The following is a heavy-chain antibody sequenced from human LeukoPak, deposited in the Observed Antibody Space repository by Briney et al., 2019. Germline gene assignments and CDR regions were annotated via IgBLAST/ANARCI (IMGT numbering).Heavy chain of an antibody. Sequence: KPSETLSLTRTVSGGSISSGSYYWSWIRQPAGKGLEWIGRIYTSGSTNYKPSLKSRVTISVDTSKNQFSLKLSPVTAADTAVYYCARDVLTGRPYYMAVWGKGTTVTVPS. J-gene: IGHJ6*03. CDR3: ARDVLTGRPYYMAV. D-gene: IGHD3-9*01. CDR1: GGSISSGSYY. CDR2: IYTSGST. V-gene: IGHV4-61*02.